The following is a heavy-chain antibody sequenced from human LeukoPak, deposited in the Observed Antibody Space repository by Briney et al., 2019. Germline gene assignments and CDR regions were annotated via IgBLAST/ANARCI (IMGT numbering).Heavy chain of an antibody. Sequence: GASVKVSCKASGYTFTSYAMHWVRQAPGQRLEWMGWINAGNGNTKYSQEFQGRVTITRDTSASTAYMELSSLRAEDTAVYYCAKSHGSGSYSEVLWFDPWGQGTLVTVSS. CDR1: GYTFTSYA. V-gene: IGHV1-3*03. J-gene: IGHJ5*02. D-gene: IGHD3-10*01. CDR2: INAGNGNT. CDR3: AKSHGSGSYSEVLWFDP.